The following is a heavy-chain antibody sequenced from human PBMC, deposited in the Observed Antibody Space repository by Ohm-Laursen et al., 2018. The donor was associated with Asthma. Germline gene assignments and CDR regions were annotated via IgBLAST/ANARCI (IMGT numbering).Heavy chain of an antibody. CDR3: SSGGSFDY. CDR1: GFTFSSSW. D-gene: IGHD1-26*01. V-gene: IGHV3-7*01. CDR2: INQDGSEK. J-gene: IGHJ4*02. Sequence: GSLRLSCSASGFTFSSSWMSWVRQAPGKGLEWVGNINQDGSEKNYVDSVKGRFTISRDNAKNSLYLQMNSLRADDTAVYYCSSGGSFDYWGQGTLVTVSS.